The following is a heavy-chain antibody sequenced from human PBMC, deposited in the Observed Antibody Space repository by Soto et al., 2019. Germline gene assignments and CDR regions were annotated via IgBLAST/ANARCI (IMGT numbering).Heavy chain of an antibody. CDR3: ATVKQDIVVVPAATLFWFDP. J-gene: IGHJ5*02. D-gene: IGHD2-2*01. V-gene: IGHV1-24*01. CDR1: GYTLTELS. CDR2: FDPEDGET. Sequence: ASVKVSCKVSGYTLTELSMHWVRQAPGKGLEWMGGFDPEDGETIYAQKFQGRVTMTEDTSTDTAYMELSSLRSEDTAVYYCATVKQDIVVVPAATLFWFDPWGQGTLVTVSS.